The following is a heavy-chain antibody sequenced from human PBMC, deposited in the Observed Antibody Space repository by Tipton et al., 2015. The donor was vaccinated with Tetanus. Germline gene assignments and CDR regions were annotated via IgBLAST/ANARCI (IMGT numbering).Heavy chain of an antibody. V-gene: IGHV4-61*08. J-gene: IGHJ5*02. CDR1: GGSLTSGDHQ. Sequence: TLSLTCSVSGGSLTSGDHQWNWIRQPPGKGLEWLAYFSYSGRTNSNYSLKSRITISQDTSKNQFSLRLTSVTAADTAIYFCPRSAPYRFGSESLSPWFDPWGQGMLVTVSS. CDR3: PRSAPYRFGSESLSPWFDP. D-gene: IGHD3-10*01. CDR2: FSYSGRT.